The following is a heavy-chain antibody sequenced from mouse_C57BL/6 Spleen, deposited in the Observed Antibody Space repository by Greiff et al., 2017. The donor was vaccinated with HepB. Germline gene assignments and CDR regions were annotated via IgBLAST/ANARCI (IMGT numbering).Heavy chain of an antibody. J-gene: IGHJ1*03. CDR2: IDPSDSYT. Sequence: QVQLQQSGAELVMPGASVKLSCKASGYTFTSYWMHWVKQRPGQGLEWIGEIDPSDSYTNYNQKFKGKSTLTVDKSSSTAYMQLSSLTSEDSAVYYCARGEDDWYFDVWGTGTTVTVSS. CDR1: GYTFTSYW. CDR3: ARGEDDWYFDV. V-gene: IGHV1-69*01.